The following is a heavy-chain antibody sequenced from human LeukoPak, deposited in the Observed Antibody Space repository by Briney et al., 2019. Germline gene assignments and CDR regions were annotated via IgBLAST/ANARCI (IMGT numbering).Heavy chain of an antibody. CDR3: ARAGSSSSLADY. CDR2: ISSSSSYI. V-gene: IGHV3-21*01. CDR1: GFTFSSYS. D-gene: IGHD6-13*01. J-gene: IGHJ4*02. Sequence: RPGGSLRLSCAASGFTFSSYSMNWVRQAPGKGLEWVSSISSSSSYIYYADSVKGRFTISRDNAKNSLYPQMNSLRAEDTAVYYCARAGSSSSLADYWGQGTLVTVSS.